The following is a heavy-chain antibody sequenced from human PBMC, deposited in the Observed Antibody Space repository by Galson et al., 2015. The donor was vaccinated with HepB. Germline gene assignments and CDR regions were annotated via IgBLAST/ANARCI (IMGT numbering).Heavy chain of an antibody. CDR2: ITSSGGNS. J-gene: IGHJ4*02. CDR3: AEDGIMVANNPYHFHY. V-gene: IGHV3-23*01. CDR1: GFSFTRYA. Sequence: SLRLSCAASGFSFTRYAMTWVRQAPGKGLEWVSSITSSGGNSYYPDSVKGRFTVSRDNSKNTLLLQLNSLRAEDTAMYFCAEDGIMVANNPYHFHYWGQGTLVTVSS. D-gene: IGHD2-15*01.